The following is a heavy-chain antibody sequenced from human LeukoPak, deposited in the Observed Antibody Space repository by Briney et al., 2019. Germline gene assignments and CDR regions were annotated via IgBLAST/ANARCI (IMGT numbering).Heavy chain of an antibody. Sequence: GGSLRLSCAASGFTFSSYWMSWVRQAPGKGLMWVARIKKDGREINYADSVKGRFTVSRDNAKNSLYLQMNSLRAEDTAVYYCARDRTEGIAGSVWFDPWGQGTLVTVSS. CDR1: GFTFSSYW. J-gene: IGHJ5*02. V-gene: IGHV3-74*01. CDR3: ARDRTEGIAGSVWFDP. CDR2: IKKDGREI. D-gene: IGHD6-13*01.